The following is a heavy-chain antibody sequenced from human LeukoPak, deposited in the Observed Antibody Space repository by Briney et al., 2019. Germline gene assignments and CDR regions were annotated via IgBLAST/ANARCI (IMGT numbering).Heavy chain of an antibody. CDR1: GFTFSSYA. CDR3: XXSGRDGYNRGRFDY. Sequence: PGGSLRLSCAASGFTFSSYAMSWVRQAPGKGLEWVSAISGSGGSTYYADSVKGRFTISRDNSKNTLYLQMNSLRAEDTAVYYXXXSGRDGYNRGRFDYWGQGTLVTVSS. CDR2: ISGSGGST. J-gene: IGHJ4*02. V-gene: IGHV3-23*01. D-gene: IGHD2-21*01.